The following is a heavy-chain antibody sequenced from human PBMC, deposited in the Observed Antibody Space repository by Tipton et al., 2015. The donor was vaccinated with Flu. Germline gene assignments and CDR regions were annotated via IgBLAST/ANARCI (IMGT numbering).Heavy chain of an antibody. CDR3: AREDVVSGKDDAFDL. J-gene: IGHJ3*01. CDR2: IKSDSRYK. V-gene: IGHV3-7*01. D-gene: IGHD2-15*01. CDR1: GFSLDGYY. Sequence: SLRLSCAASGFSLDGYYMSWVRQAPGKGLEWVANIKSDSRYKFFVDAVRGRFTISRDNTKNSLYLQMSSLRAEDTAVYYCAREDVVSGKDDAFDLWGRGTMVTVSS.